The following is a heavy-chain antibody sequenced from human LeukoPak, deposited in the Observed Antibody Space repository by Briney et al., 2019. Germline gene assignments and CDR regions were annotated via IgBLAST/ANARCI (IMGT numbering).Heavy chain of an antibody. D-gene: IGHD6-13*01. CDR3: ARDPRIAVDY. Sequence: GGSLRLSCAASGFTFSDYYMSWIRQAPGKGLEWVSYISSSSSYTNYADSVKGRFTISRDNAKNPLYLQMNSLRAEDTAVYYCARDPRIAVDYWGQGTLVTVSS. CDR2: ISSSSSYT. V-gene: IGHV3-11*06. J-gene: IGHJ4*02. CDR1: GFTFSDYY.